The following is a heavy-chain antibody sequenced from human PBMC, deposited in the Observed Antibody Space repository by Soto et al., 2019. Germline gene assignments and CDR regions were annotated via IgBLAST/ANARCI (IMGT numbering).Heavy chain of an antibody. CDR1: GSTFSNYW. CDR2: IMQDGSEK. CDR3: ARGLSRYWYFDL. J-gene: IGHJ2*01. V-gene: IGHV3-7*03. Sequence: GGSLRLSCAASGSTFSNYWMTWVRQAPGKGLEWVANIMQDGSEKYYVDSVKGRFTISRDNAKNSLYLQMNSLRAEDTAVYYCARGLSRYWYFDLWGRGTLVTVSS.